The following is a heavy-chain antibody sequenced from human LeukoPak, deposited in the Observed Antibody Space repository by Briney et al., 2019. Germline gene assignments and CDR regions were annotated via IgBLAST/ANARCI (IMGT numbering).Heavy chain of an antibody. V-gene: IGHV3-11*01. CDR3: AAYYGSGSVNYYRGMDI. CDR1: ESTFSDYY. J-gene: IGHJ6*02. D-gene: IGHD3-10*01. Sequence: GGSLRLSCEASESTFSDYYMSWIRQAPGKGLEWISYISDSAINTHYADSVKGRFTISRDNAKKLLVLEMKSLRSEDTAVYYCAAYYGSGSVNYYRGMDIWGQGTTVTVSS. CDR2: ISDSAINT.